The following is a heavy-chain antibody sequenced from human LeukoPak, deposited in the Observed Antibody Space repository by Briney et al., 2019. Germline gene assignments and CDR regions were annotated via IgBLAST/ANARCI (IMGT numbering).Heavy chain of an antibody. J-gene: IGHJ4*02. V-gene: IGHV3-30*02. CDR3: AKESDSGYYRTADS. Sequence: GGSLRLSCAASGFTSNNCGMHWVRQAPGKGLEWLAVIVHHGSDTYYADPVKGRFTISRDNSKNTVYLQMNSLRTEDTAVYYCAKESDSGYYRTADSWGQGTLITVSS. D-gene: IGHD3-22*01. CDR2: IVHHGSDT. CDR1: GFTSNNCG.